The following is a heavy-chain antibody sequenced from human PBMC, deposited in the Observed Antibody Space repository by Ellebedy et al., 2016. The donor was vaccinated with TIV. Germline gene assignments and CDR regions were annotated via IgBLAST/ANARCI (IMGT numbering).Heavy chain of an antibody. CDR3: VRDLSTADYRDY. J-gene: IGHJ4*02. CDR1: GYTFTSYF. V-gene: IGHV1-46*01. Sequence: ASVKVSCKASGYTFTSYFIYWVRQAPGQGLEWMGVINPIGGSTTYAQKFQGRVAMTRDTSTSTVCMELSSLRSEDTAVYYCVRDLSTADYRDYWGQGTLVTVSS. D-gene: IGHD4-11*01. CDR2: INPIGGST.